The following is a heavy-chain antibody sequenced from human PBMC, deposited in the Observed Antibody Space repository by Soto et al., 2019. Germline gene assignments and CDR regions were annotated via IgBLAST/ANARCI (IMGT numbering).Heavy chain of an antibody. CDR2: ISTYNSNT. Sequence: ASVKVSCKASGYTFTTYGITWVRQAPGQGLEWMGWISTYNSNTNYAQRVQDRVTMTTDTSTSTAYMELRSLRYDDTAVYYCARTGDSSSYDPWGQGTLVTVSS. D-gene: IGHD6-6*01. CDR3: ARTGDSSSYDP. CDR1: GYTFTTYG. V-gene: IGHV1-18*01. J-gene: IGHJ5*02.